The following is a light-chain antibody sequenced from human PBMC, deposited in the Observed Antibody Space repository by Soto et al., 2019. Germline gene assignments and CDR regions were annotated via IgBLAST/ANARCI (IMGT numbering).Light chain of an antibody. Sequence: PRAPDTLSCTASQTVSFTYLPWYQQKPCQAPRLLIFVASKRATGIPDRFSGSGSGRDFTLTISGLEPDDFALFYCQQYYNWPLTFGQGTKVDIK. CDR1: QTVSFTY. CDR2: VAS. CDR3: QQYYNWPLT. J-gene: IGKJ1*01. V-gene: IGKV3-20*01.